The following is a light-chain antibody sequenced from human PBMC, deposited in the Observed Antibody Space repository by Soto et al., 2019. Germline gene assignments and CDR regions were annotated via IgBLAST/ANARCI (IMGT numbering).Light chain of an antibody. CDR2: EVS. CDR3: SSYAGSNNVV. Sequence: QSALTQPPSASGSPGQSVTISCTGTSSEVGGYNYVSWYQQHPGKAPKLMIYEVSKRPSGVPDRFSGSKSGNTASLTVSGLQAADEADYYCSSYAGSNNVVFGGGTKLTVL. J-gene: IGLJ3*02. V-gene: IGLV2-8*01. CDR1: SSEVGGYNY.